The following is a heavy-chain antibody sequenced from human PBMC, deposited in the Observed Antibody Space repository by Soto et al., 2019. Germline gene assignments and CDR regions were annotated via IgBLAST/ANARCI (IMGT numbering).Heavy chain of an antibody. V-gene: IGHV3-21*01. D-gene: IGHD3-10*01. CDR3: AREGAVWFGELLSYYFDY. CDR2: ISSSSSYI. CDR1: GFTFSSYS. Sequence: GSLRLACTASGFTFSSYSMNWVRPAPGKGLEWVSSISSSSSYIYYADSVKGRFTISRDNAKNSLYLQMNSLRAEDTAVYYSAREGAVWFGELLSYYFDYWGQGTLVTVYS. J-gene: IGHJ4*02.